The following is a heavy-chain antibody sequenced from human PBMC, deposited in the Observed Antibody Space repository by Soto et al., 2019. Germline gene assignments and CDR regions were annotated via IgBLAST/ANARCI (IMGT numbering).Heavy chain of an antibody. CDR2: ISYDGSNK. CDR1: GFTCSSYA. D-gene: IGHD3-22*01. Sequence: GSLRLACAASGFTCSSYAMHWVRQAPGKGLEWVAVISYDGSNKYYADSVKGRFTISRDNSKNTLYLQMNSLRAEDTAVYYCAREFGYYYDSSGSFDPWGQGTLVTVSS. CDR3: AREFGYYYDSSGSFDP. J-gene: IGHJ5*02. V-gene: IGHV3-30-3*01.